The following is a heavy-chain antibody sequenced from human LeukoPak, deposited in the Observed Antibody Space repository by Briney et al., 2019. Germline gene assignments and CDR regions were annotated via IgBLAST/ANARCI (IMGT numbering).Heavy chain of an antibody. V-gene: IGHV4-59*08. Sequence: PSETLSLTCTVSGGAISSDHWSWVRQPPGKGLEWIGDINYSGNANYNPSLTSRVTISVDTSKNQFSLKLSSVTAADTAVYYCARHIRCSGGSCNDYWGQGTLVTVSS. CDR3: ARHIRCSGGSCNDY. CDR2: INYSGNA. CDR1: GGAISSDH. J-gene: IGHJ4*02. D-gene: IGHD2-15*01.